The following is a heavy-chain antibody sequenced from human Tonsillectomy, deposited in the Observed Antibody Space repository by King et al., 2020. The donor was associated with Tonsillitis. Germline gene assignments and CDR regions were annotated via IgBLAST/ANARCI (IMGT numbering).Heavy chain of an antibody. CDR1: GFTFSNYR. CDR2: ISSGSSYK. D-gene: IGHD3-9*01. V-gene: IGHV3-21*01. J-gene: IGHJ6*02. Sequence: DVQLVESGGGLVKPGGSLRLSCAASGFTFSNYRMNWVRQAPGKGLEWVSSISSGSSYKYYADSVKGPFTISRHNAKNSLYQQMNVLRAEDTAVYYCERGPQWYDNFNGYSWGQGTTVTVSS. CDR3: ERGPQWYDNFNGYS.